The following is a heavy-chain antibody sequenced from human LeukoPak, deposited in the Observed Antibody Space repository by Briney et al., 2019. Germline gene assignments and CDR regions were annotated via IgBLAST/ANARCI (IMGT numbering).Heavy chain of an antibody. CDR3: ARSFPLWFGELYHFDY. J-gene: IGHJ4*02. Sequence: PSETLSLTCTVSGYSISSGYYWGWIRQPPGKGLEWIGSIYHSGSTYYNPSLKSRVTISVDTSKNQFSLKLSSVTAADTAVYYCARSFPLWFGELYHFDYWGQGTLVTVSS. D-gene: IGHD3-10*01. CDR2: IYHSGST. CDR1: GYSISSGYY. V-gene: IGHV4-38-2*02.